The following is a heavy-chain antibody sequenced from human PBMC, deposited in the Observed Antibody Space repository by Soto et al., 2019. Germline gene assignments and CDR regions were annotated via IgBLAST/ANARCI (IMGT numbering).Heavy chain of an antibody. J-gene: IGHJ6*01. Sequence: ASGKVSCKASGYTFTSYYMHWGRQAPGQGLEWMGIINPSGGSTSYAQKFQGRVTMTRDTSTSTVYMELSSLRSEDTAVYYCEREFNGDYGVLYYYSGMDVWGQGTTVTVSS. CDR3: EREFNGDYGVLYYYSGMDV. CDR2: INPSGGST. CDR1: GYTFTSYY. D-gene: IGHD4-17*01. V-gene: IGHV1-46*01.